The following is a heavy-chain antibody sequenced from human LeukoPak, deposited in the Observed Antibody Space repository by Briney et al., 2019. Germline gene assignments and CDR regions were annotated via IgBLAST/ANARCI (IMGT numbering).Heavy chain of an antibody. J-gene: IGHJ4*02. Sequence: SETLSLTCTVSGGSISSSSYYWGWIRQPPGKGLEWIGSIYYSGSTYYNPSLKSRVTISVDTSKNQFSLKLSSVTATDTAVYYCASGNDSTNHFDYWGQGTLVTVSS. D-gene: IGHD1-14*01. CDR3: ASGNDSTNHFDY. CDR1: GGSISSSSYY. V-gene: IGHV4-39*01. CDR2: IYYSGST.